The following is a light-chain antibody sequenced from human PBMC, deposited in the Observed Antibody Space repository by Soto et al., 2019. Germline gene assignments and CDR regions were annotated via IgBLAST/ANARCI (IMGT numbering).Light chain of an antibody. J-gene: IGKJ2*01. CDR2: GTS. CDR3: QQYGSSPPHT. V-gene: IGKV3-20*01. CDR1: QSVKSSY. Sequence: EIVLTQSPGTLSLAPGEGATLSCRASQSVKSSYLAWYQQKPGQAPRLLIFGTSNRATGIPDRFRGGGSGTDFTLTISSLEPEDFAVYFCQQYGSSPPHTFGQGTKVEIK.